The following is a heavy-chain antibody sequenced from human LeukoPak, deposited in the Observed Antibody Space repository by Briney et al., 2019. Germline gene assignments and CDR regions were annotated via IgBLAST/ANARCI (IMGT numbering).Heavy chain of an antibody. CDR3: TIENFVVTPSLAFFDY. CDR2: IYHTGST. J-gene: IGHJ4*02. CDR1: GGSISSSY. D-gene: IGHD4-23*01. Sequence: SETLSLTCTVSGGSISSSYSSSIRQSPGEGLEWIGYIYHTGSTNYNPSLKSRVTILVDTSKNQFSLKLISVTAADTAVYYCTIENFVVTPSLAFFDYWGQGTLVTVSS. V-gene: IGHV4-59*01.